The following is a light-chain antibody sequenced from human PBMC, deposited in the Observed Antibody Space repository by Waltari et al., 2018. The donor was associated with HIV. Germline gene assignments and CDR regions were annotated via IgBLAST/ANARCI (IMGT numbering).Light chain of an antibody. J-gene: IGKJ1*01. Sequence: EIGMTQSQATLSVSPGERATLSCRASQSVSSNLAWYQQKPGQAPRLLIYGASTRATGIPARFSGSGSGTEFTLTISSLQSEDFAVYYCQQYNNWPRTFGQGTKVEIK. V-gene: IGKV3-15*01. CDR3: QQYNNWPRT. CDR2: GAS. CDR1: QSVSSN.